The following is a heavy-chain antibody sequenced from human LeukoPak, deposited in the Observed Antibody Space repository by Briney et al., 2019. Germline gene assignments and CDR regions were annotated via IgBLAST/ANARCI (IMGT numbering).Heavy chain of an antibody. CDR3: AKDWYNSLNYFDY. CDR1: GFTFSSYA. J-gene: IGHJ4*02. CDR2: ISATASNT. V-gene: IGHV3-23*01. D-gene: IGHD1-1*01. Sequence: PGGSLRLSCAASGFTFSSYAMSWVRQAPEKGLEWVSAISATASNTYYADSVKGRFTISRDNSKSTLYLQMNSLRVDDTAVYYCAKDWYNSLNYFDYWGQGSLVTVSS.